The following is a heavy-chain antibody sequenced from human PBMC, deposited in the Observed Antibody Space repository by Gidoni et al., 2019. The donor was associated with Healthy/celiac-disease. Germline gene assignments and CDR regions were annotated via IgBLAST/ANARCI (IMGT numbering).Heavy chain of an antibody. CDR3: ARDMGDIVVVPAAGGDAFDI. CDR1: GFTFSSSW. D-gene: IGHD2-2*01. V-gene: IGHV3-7*01. Sequence: EVQLVESGGGLVQPGGSLRLSCAASGFTFSSSWMSWVRQAPGKGLEWVANIKQDGSEKYYVDSVKGRFTISRDNAKNSLYLKMNSLRAEDTAVYYCARDMGDIVVVPAAGGDAFDIWGQGTMVTVSS. J-gene: IGHJ3*02. CDR2: IKQDGSEK.